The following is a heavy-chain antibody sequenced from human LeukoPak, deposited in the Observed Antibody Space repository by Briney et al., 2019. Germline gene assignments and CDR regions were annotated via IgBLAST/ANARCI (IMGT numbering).Heavy chain of an antibody. D-gene: IGHD6-13*01. CDR1: GFTFSSYG. Sequence: GGSLRLSCAASGFTFSSYGMHWVRQAPGKGLEWVAVISYDGSNEYYADSVKGRFTISRDNSKNTLYLQMNSLRAEDTAVYYCAKDSEYSSSWYYFDYWGQGTLVTVSS. CDR2: ISYDGSNE. J-gene: IGHJ4*02. V-gene: IGHV3-30*18. CDR3: AKDSEYSSSWYYFDY.